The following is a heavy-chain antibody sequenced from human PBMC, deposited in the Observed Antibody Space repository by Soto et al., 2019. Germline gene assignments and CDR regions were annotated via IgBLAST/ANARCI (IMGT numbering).Heavy chain of an antibody. D-gene: IGHD3-3*01. J-gene: IGHJ6*02. CDR1: GGTFSSYA. V-gene: IGHV1-69*13. CDR3: ATSYFGVVIIDRVGYYGMDV. Sequence: ASVKVSCKASGGTFSSYAISWVRQAPGQGLEWMGGIIPIFGTANYAQKFQGRVTITADESTSTAYMELSSLRSEDTAVYYCATSYFGVVIIDRVGYYGMDVWGQGTTVTVSS. CDR2: IIPIFGTA.